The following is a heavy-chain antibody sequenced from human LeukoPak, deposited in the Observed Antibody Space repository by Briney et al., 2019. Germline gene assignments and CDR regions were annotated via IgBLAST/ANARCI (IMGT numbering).Heavy chain of an antibody. J-gene: IGHJ5*02. D-gene: IGHD3-10*01. CDR2: ISYDGSNK. V-gene: IGHV3-30*04. CDR1: GFTFSSYA. Sequence: GGSLRLSCAASGFTFSSYAMHWVRQAPGKGLEWVAVISYDGSNKYYADPVKGRFTISRDNSKNTLYLQMNSLRAEDTAVYYCAKDLWFGESLGWFDPWGQGTLVTVS. CDR3: AKDLWFGESLGWFDP.